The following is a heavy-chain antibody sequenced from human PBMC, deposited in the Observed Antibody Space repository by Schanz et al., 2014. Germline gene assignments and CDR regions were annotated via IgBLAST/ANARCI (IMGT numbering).Heavy chain of an antibody. CDR1: GFSFSSYG. Sequence: QVQLVESGGGVVQPGGSLRLSCAASGFSFSSYGMHWVRQAPGKGLEWVAFIWHDGRIKYADSVKGRFTISRDNSKNTLYLQMNSLIAEDTAVYYCAKCIGWYGRCAFDIWGQGTMVTVSS. D-gene: IGHD6-19*01. V-gene: IGHV3-30*02. CDR2: IWHDGRIK. CDR3: AKCIGWYGRCAFDI. J-gene: IGHJ3*02.